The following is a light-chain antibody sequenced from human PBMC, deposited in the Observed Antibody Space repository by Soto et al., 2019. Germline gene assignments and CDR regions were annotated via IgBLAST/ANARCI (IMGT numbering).Light chain of an antibody. Sequence: QSVLTQPPSASGSPGHSVTISCTGTSSDVGGYNYVSWYQQHPGKAPKLMIYEVSKRPSGVPDRFSGSKSGNTASLTVSGLQAEEEADYYCSSCAGSSNYVFGTGTKVTVL. CDR2: EVS. CDR1: SSDVGGYNY. CDR3: SSCAGSSNYV. V-gene: IGLV2-8*01. J-gene: IGLJ1*01.